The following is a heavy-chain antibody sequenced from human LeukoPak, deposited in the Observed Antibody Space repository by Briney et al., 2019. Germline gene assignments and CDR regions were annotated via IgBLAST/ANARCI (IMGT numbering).Heavy chain of an antibody. Sequence: ASAKVSCKASGYTFTSYGISWVRQAPGQQLEWMGWISASNGSTNYAQKLLGRVTMTTDTSTSTAYMELRSLRSDDTAVYYCAKDLRPKWLLALIGPFDIWGQGTMVTVS. CDR1: GYTFTSYG. J-gene: IGHJ3*02. V-gene: IGHV1-18*01. CDR2: ISASNGST. D-gene: IGHD3-22*01. CDR3: AKDLRPKWLLALIGPFDI.